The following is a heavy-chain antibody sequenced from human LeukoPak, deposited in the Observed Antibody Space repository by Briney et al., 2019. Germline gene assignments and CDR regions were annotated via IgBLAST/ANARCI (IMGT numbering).Heavy chain of an antibody. Sequence: SETLSLTCTVSGGSISSYYWSWIRQPPGKGLEWIGSIYYSGSTYYNPSLKSRVTISVDTSKDQFSLKLSSVTAADTAVYYCAEAATDFWSGSVYFDYWGQGTLVTVSS. V-gene: IGHV4-59*05. CDR3: AEAATDFWSGSVYFDY. J-gene: IGHJ4*02. CDR2: IYYSGST. D-gene: IGHD3-3*01. CDR1: GGSISSYY.